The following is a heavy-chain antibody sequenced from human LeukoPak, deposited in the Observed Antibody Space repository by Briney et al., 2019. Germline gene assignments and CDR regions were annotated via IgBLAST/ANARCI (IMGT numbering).Heavy chain of an antibody. V-gene: IGHV3-30*02. J-gene: IGHJ6*03. Sequence: PTGGSLRLSCAASGFTFSSYGMHWVRQPPGKGLEWVAFIRYDGSNKYYADSVKGRFTISRDNSKNTLYLQMNSLRAEDTAVYYCAKVGRIYQLLYYYYYMNVWGKGTTVTVSS. D-gene: IGHD2-2*01. CDR2: IRYDGSNK. CDR1: GFTFSSYG. CDR3: AKVGRIYQLLYYYYYMNV.